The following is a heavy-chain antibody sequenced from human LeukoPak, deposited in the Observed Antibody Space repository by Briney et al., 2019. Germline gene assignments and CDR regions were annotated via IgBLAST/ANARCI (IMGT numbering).Heavy chain of an antibody. CDR2: MYNSGST. V-gene: IGHV4-59*01. J-gene: IGHJ6*03. D-gene: IGHD4-11*01. CDR1: GGSISGSY. CDR3: ARGQTRGDSNYDYSYTKDV. Sequence: PSETLSLTCTVYGGSISGSYWSWIRQPPGKGLEWIAYMYNSGSTNYNPSLKSRVTMSVDTSKNQFSLKQSSVTAADTAVYYCARGQTRGDSNYDYSYTKDVWGKETTVTVSS.